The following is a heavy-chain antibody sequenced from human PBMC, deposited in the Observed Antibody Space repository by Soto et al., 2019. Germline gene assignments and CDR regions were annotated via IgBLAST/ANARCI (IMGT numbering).Heavy chain of an antibody. CDR3: ARGGIAAAGRDYYYYGMDV. Sequence: QVQLVQSGAEVKKPGSSVKVSCKASGGTFSSYTISWVRQAPGQGLEWMGRIIPILGIANYAQKFQGRVTITADKSTSTAYMERSSLRSEDTAVYYCARGGIAAAGRDYYYYGMDVWGQGTTVTVSS. J-gene: IGHJ6*02. V-gene: IGHV1-69*02. CDR1: GGTFSSYT. D-gene: IGHD6-13*01. CDR2: IIPILGIA.